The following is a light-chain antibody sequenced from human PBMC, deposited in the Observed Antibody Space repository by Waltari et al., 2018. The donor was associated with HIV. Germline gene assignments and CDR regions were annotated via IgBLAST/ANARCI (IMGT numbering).Light chain of an antibody. CDR2: WAS. Sequence: DIVLTQSPDSLAVSLGERAPINCKASQSVLHNSNSKNYLSWYQQRPGQPPKLLIYWASTRESGVPDRFSGSASGTDFTLTISGLQAEDVAVYYCHQYYTTPWAFGQGTKVEIK. V-gene: IGKV4-1*01. J-gene: IGKJ1*01. CDR3: HQYYTTPWA. CDR1: QSVLHNSNSKNY.